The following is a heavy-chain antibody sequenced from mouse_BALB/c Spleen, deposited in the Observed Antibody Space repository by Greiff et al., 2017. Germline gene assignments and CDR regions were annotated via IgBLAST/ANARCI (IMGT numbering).Heavy chain of an antibody. Sequence: GGGLVQPKGSLKLSCAASGFTFNTNAMNWVRQAPGKGLEWVARIRSKSNNYATYYADSVKDRFTISRDDSQSMLYLQMNNLKTEDTAMYYCVRGGNYFDYWGQGTTLTVSS. V-gene: IGHV10S3*01. CDR2: IRSKSNNYAT. J-gene: IGHJ2*01. CDR1: GFTFNTNA. CDR3: VRGGNYFDY.